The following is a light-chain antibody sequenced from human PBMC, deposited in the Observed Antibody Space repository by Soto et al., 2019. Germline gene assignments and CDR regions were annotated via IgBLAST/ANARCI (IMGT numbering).Light chain of an antibody. CDR3: CSYARSSTYV. Sequence: QSVLTQPASVSGSPGQSITISCTGTSSDVGSYNLVSWYQQHPVKAPKLMIYEVSKRPSGLSNRFSASKSGNTASLTISGLQAEDEADYYCCSYARSSTYVFGTGTKVTVL. J-gene: IGLJ1*01. CDR1: SSDVGSYNL. V-gene: IGLV2-23*02. CDR2: EVS.